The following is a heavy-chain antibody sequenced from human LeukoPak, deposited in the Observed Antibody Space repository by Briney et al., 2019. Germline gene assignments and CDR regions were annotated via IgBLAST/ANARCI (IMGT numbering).Heavy chain of an antibody. J-gene: IGHJ3*02. CDR1: GYSISSGYY. CDR2: IDHWGTT. CDR3: ARPFSGSGGSTAFDI. Sequence: PSETLSLTCGVSGYSISSGYYWGWIPQSPGKGLEWIGSIDHWGTTYYSDSLKSRLTISVDTSRNQFSLRLSSVTAADTAVYFCARPFSGSGGSTAFDIWGHGTMVTVSS. D-gene: IGHD3-10*01. V-gene: IGHV4-38-2*01.